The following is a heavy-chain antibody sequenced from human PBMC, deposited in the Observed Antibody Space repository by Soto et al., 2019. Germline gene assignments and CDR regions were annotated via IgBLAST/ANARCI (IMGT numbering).Heavy chain of an antibody. CDR2: ISAYNGNT. Sequence: ASVKVSCKASGYTFTSYGISWVRQAPGQGLEWMGWISAYNGNTNYAQKLQGRVTMTRDTSTSTVYMELSSLRSEDTAVYYCARVYCSGGSCYSIDYWGQGTLVTVS. J-gene: IGHJ4*02. D-gene: IGHD2-15*01. CDR1: GYTFTSYG. CDR3: ARVYCSGGSCYSIDY. V-gene: IGHV1-18*01.